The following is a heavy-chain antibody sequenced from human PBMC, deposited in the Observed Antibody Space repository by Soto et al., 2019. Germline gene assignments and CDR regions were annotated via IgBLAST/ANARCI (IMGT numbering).Heavy chain of an antibody. CDR3: TTNPPLRLGYCSSTSCYAFDI. J-gene: IGHJ3*02. V-gene: IGHV3-15*01. CDR2: IKSKTDGGTT. CDR1: GFTFSNAW. D-gene: IGHD2-2*01. Sequence: GESLKISCAASGFTFSNAWMSWVRQAPGKGLEWVGRIKSKTDGGTTDYAAPVKGRFTISRDDSKNTLYLQMNSLKTEDTAVYYCTTNPPLRLGYCSSTSCYAFDIWGQGTMVTVSS.